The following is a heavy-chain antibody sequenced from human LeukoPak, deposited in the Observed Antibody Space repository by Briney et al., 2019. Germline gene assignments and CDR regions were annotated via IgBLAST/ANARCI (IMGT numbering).Heavy chain of an antibody. Sequence: GGSLRLSCAASGFTFNRFWMTWVRQAPGKGLEWVASIKEDESEKYYVDSVKGRFTISRDNARKSLYLQMDDLRAEDTALYYCARYNFYSDYYTRNFDHWGQGTLVTVSS. CDR2: IKEDESEK. V-gene: IGHV3-7*03. J-gene: IGHJ4*02. D-gene: IGHD3-3*01. CDR1: GFTFNRFW. CDR3: ARYNFYSDYYTRNFDH.